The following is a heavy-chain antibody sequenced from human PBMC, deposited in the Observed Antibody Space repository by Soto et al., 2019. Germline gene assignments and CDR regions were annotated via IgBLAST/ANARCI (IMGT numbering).Heavy chain of an antibody. J-gene: IGHJ4*02. D-gene: IGHD6-13*01. Sequence: PSETLSLTCTVSGGSISSGGYYWSWNRQHAGKGLEWIAYIYYSGSTYYNPSLKSRVTISVDTSKNQFSLKLSSVTAADSALYYCARDRAAAALFAYWGQGTRVPV. CDR1: GGSISSGGYY. V-gene: IGHV4-31*03. CDR2: IYYSGST. CDR3: ARDRAAAALFAY.